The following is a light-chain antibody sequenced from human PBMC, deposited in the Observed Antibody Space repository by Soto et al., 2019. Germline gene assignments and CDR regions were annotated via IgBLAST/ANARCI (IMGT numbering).Light chain of an antibody. CDR3: QQYYATPPFT. Sequence: DIVMTQSPDSLAVSLGERATINCKSSQTVLFSSNNKNYLAWYQQKPGQPPKLLIYWASSRASVVPDRFSGSGSGTDFTLTIGTLPAEDVAVYYCQQYYATPPFTFGGGTKVEIK. V-gene: IGKV4-1*01. CDR2: WAS. J-gene: IGKJ4*01. CDR1: QTVLFSSNNKNY.